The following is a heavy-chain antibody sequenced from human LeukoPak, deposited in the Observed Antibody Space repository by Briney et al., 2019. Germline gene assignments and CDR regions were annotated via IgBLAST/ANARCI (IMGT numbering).Heavy chain of an antibody. CDR2: INHSGST. J-gene: IGHJ5*02. V-gene: IGHV4-34*01. D-gene: IGHD5-24*01. CDR3: ARGGVEMAT. Sequence: SETLSLTCAVYGGSFSGYYWSWIRQPPGKGLEWIGEINHSGSTNYNPSLKSRVTISVDTSKNQFPLKLSSVTAADTGVYYCARGGVEMATWGQGNLVTVSS. CDR1: GGSFSGYY.